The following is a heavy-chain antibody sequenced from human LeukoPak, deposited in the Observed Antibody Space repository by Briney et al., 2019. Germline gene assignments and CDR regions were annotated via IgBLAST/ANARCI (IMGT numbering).Heavy chain of an antibody. D-gene: IGHD6-19*01. CDR2: IYYSGST. CDR1: GGSISSGDYY. CDR3: ARDSGMAGTSFDY. Sequence: SETLSLTCTVSGGSISSGDYYWSWIRQPPGKGLEWIGYIYYSGSTYYNPSLKSRVTISVDTSKNQFSLKLSSVTASDTAVYYCARDSGMAGTSFDYWGQGTLVTVSS. J-gene: IGHJ4*02. V-gene: IGHV4-30-4*08.